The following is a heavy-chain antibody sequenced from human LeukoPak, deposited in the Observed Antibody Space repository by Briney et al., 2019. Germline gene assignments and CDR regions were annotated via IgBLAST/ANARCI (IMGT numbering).Heavy chain of an antibody. CDR3: AKGLGYCSGGSCYPDY. CDR2: ISWNSGSI. Sequence: GRSLRLSCAASGFTFDDYAMHWVRQAPGKGLEWVSGISWNSGSIGYADSVKGRFTISRDNAKNSLYLQMNSLRAEDTALYYCAKGLGYCSGGSCYPDYRGQGTLVTVSS. J-gene: IGHJ4*02. CDR1: GFTFDDYA. V-gene: IGHV3-9*01. D-gene: IGHD2-15*01.